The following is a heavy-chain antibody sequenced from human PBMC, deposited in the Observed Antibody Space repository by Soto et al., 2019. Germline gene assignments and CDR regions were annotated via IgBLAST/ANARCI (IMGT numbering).Heavy chain of an antibody. Sequence: QVQLVQSGAEVKKPGSSVKVSCKASGGTFSSYAISWVRQAPGQGLEWMGGIIPIFGTANYAQKFQGRVTITADESTSTAYMELSSLRSEDTAVYYCARVGSGSYEGDYYYYGMDVWGQGTTVTVSS. CDR3: ARVGSGSYEGDYYYYGMDV. J-gene: IGHJ6*02. CDR1: GGTFSSYA. V-gene: IGHV1-69*01. CDR2: IIPIFGTA. D-gene: IGHD3-10*01.